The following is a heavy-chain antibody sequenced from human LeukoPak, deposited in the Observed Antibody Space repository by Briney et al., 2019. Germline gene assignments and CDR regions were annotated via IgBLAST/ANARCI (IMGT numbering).Heavy chain of an antibody. V-gene: IGHV1-2*02. Sequence: ASVKVSCKASGYTFTDYYMHWVRQAPGQGLEWMGWINPNSGGTNYAHKFQGRVSMTRDTSISTAYMELNRLTSDDTAVYYCARGGLYDNRGTIDYWGQGTLVTVSS. CDR3: ARGGLYDNRGTIDY. J-gene: IGHJ4*02. D-gene: IGHD3-22*01. CDR2: INPNSGGT. CDR1: GYTFTDYY.